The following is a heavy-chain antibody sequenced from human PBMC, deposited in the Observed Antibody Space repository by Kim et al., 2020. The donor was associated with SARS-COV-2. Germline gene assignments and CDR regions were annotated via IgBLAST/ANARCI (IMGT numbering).Heavy chain of an antibody. V-gene: IGHV4-39*07. CDR1: GGSISSSSYF. CDR3: ARDWWFGDQKYNFEY. D-gene: IGHD3-10*01. J-gene: IGHJ4*02. CDR2: IFYSGTT. Sequence: SETLSLTCIVSGGSISSSSYFWGWIRQPPGKGLEWIGSIFYSGTTYYNMSLKSRVTISIDTSKNQFSLKMNSVTAADTAVYYCARDWWFGDQKYNFEYWGQGTLITVSS.